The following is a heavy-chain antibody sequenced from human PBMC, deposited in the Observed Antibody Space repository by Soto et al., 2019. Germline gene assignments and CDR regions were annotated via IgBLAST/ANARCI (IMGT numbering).Heavy chain of an antibody. V-gene: IGHV4-59*01. J-gene: IGHJ4*02. CDR3: ARGIAVAGTFDY. Sequence: QVQLQESGPGLVKPSETLSLTCTVSGGSISSYYWSWIRQPPGKGLEWIGYIYYSGSTNYNPSLKSRVTLSVDTSKNPCSLKLSSVTAADTAVYYCARGIAVAGTFDYWGQGTLVTVSS. D-gene: IGHD6-19*01. CDR1: GGSISSYY. CDR2: IYYSGST.